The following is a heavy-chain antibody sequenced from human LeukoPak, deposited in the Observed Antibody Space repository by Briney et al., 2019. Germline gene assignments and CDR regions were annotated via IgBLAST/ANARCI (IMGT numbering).Heavy chain of an antibody. CDR3: ARGSGYSYGP. CDR1: GFTVSSNY. CDR2: ISSSGSTI. J-gene: IGHJ5*02. Sequence: PGGSLRLSCAASGFTVSSNYMSWVRQAPGKGLEWVSYISSSGSTIYYADSVKGRFTISRDNAKYSLYLQVNSLRAEDTAVYYCARGSGYSYGPWGLGTLVTVSS. V-gene: IGHV3-11*01. D-gene: IGHD5-18*01.